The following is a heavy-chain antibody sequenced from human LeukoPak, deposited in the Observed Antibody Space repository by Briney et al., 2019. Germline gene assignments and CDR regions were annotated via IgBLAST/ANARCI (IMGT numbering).Heavy chain of an antibody. CDR2: IKSDGSGT. Sequence: PGGSLRLSCAASGFTFSSYWMHWVRQAPGKGLVWVSRIKSDGSGTSYADSVKGRFTISRDNAKNTLYLQMNGLRAEDTAVYYCARGSDSSGWYSSFDYWGQGTLVTVSS. CDR3: ARGSDSSGWYSSFDY. D-gene: IGHD6-19*01. J-gene: IGHJ4*02. V-gene: IGHV3-74*01. CDR1: GFTFSSYW.